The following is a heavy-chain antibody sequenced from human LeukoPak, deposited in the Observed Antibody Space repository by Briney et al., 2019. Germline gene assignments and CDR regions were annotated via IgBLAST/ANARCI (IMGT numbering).Heavy chain of an antibody. J-gene: IGHJ4*02. V-gene: IGHV3-21*01. CDR3: ARDISSGWLWGGFDY. Sequence: PGGSLRLSCAASGFTFNSYSMNWVRQAPGKGLEWVSSISSSSSYIYYADSVKGRFTISRDNAKNSLYLQMNSLRAEDTAVYYCARDISSGWLWGGFDYWGQGTLVTVSS. CDR1: GFTFNSYS. D-gene: IGHD6-19*01. CDR2: ISSSSSYI.